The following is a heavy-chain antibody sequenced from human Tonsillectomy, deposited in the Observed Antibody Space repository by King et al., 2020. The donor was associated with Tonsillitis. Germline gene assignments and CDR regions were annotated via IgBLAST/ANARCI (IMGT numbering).Heavy chain of an antibody. V-gene: IGHV3-23*01. J-gene: IGHJ4*02. CDR1: GFTFSSSA. Sequence: VQLLESGGGLVQPGGSLRLSCAASGFTFSSSAMSWVRQTPGKGLEWVSSISGNGGSTYYADPVKGRFTISRDNSKNPLYMQMNSLRAEDTAIHYCAKNLHKKTAYSTGWYEDYWGQGTLVTVSS. CDR2: ISGNGGST. CDR3: AKNLHKKTAYSTGWYEDY. D-gene: IGHD6-19*01.